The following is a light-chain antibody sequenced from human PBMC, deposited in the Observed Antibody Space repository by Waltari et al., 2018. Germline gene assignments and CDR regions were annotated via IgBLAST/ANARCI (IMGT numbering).Light chain of an antibody. CDR2: RAS. J-gene: IGKJ1*01. CDR3: QQYGTSPWT. V-gene: IGKV3-20*01. Sequence: EIVLTQSPGTLSLSPGERATLSCRASQSISSHFLAWYQQKPGQAPRLLIYRASSRAIGIPDRFSGSESGTDFTLTISRLEPEDFAVYYCQQYGTSPWTFGQGTEVEIK. CDR1: QSISSHF.